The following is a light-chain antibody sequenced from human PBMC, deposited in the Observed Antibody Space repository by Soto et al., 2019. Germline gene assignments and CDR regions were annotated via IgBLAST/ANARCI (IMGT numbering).Light chain of an antibody. CDR3: QQSYSAPYI. CDR1: QTISTY. V-gene: IGKV1-39*01. Sequence: DIQMTQSPSSLSASVGDRVTITCRASQTISTYLNWYQQKPGKAPKRLIYAASSLQSGVPSRFSGSGSGTDFTLTISSLQPEDSATYYCQQSYSAPYIFGQGTKLEIK. CDR2: AAS. J-gene: IGKJ2*01.